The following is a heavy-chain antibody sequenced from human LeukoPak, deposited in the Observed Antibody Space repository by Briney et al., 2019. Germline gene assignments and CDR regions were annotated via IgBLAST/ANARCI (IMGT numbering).Heavy chain of an antibody. J-gene: IGHJ4*02. CDR3: ARGDYDYVWGSYRYFDY. V-gene: IGHV1-46*01. D-gene: IGHD3-16*02. CDR2: INPSGGST. Sequence: GGSLRLSCAASGFTFSSYGMHWVRQAPGQGLEWMGIINPSGGSTSYAQKFQGRVTMTRDTSTSTVYMELSSLRSEDTAVYYCARGDYDYVWGSYRYFDYWGQGTLVTVSS. CDR1: GFTFSSYG.